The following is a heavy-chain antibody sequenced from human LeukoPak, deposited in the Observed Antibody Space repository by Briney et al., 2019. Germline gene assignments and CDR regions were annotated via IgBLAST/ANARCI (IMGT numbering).Heavy chain of an antibody. D-gene: IGHD2-2*01. J-gene: IGHJ5*02. CDR1: GGSFSGYY. CDR3: ARGPYVPAAGEYNWFDP. CDR2: VNHSGST. V-gene: IGHV4-34*01. Sequence: SETLSLTCAVYGGSFSGYYWSWIRQPPGKGLEWIGEVNHSGSTNYNPSLKSRVTISVDTSKNQFSLKLSSVTAADTAVYYCARGPYVPAAGEYNWFDPWGQGTLVTVSS.